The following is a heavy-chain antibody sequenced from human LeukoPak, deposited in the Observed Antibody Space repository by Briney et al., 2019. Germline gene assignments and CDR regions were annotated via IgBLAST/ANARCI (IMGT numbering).Heavy chain of an antibody. CDR2: IYYSGST. Sequence: SETLSLTCTVSGGSISSYYWSWIRQPPGKGLEWIGYIYYSGSTNYNPSPKSRVTISVDTSKNQFSLKLSSVTAADTAVYYCARSLRDGVVSYWGQGTLVTVSS. D-gene: IGHD3-3*01. CDR3: ARSLRDGVVSY. V-gene: IGHV4-59*01. J-gene: IGHJ4*02. CDR1: GGSISSYY.